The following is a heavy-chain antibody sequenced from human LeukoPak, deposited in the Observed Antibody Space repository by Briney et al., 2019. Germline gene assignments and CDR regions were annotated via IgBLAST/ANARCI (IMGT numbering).Heavy chain of an antibody. Sequence: GASVKVSCKASGYTFTSYYMHWVRQAPGQGLEWMGIINPSGGSTSYAQKFQGRVTMTRDTSTSTVYMDLSSLRSEDTAVYYCAREAVAGAFFDYWGQGTLVTVSS. CDR1: GYTFTSYY. V-gene: IGHV1-46*01. J-gene: IGHJ4*02. D-gene: IGHD6-19*01. CDR2: INPSGGST. CDR3: AREAVAGAFFDY.